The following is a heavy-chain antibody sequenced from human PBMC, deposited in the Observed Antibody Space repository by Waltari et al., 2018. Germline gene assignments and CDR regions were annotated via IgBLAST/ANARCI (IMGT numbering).Heavy chain of an antibody. CDR3: TRTRYCSTTNCQVDWFDP. CDR2: INGEGGST. V-gene: IGHV3-74*01. CDR1: GFTFSSYW. D-gene: IGHD2-2*01. Sequence: EVQLVESGGGLVQPGGSLRLSCAASGFTFSSYWMHWVRQAPGKGLVWVSRINGEGGSTSYADSVKGRFTISRDNANNTLYLQMNSLRAEDTAVYYCTRTRYCSTTNCQVDWFDPWGQGTLVTVSS. J-gene: IGHJ5*02.